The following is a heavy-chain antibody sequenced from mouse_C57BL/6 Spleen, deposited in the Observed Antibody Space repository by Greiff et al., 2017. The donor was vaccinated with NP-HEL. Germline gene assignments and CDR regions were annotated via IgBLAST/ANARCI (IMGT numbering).Heavy chain of an antibody. CDR3: ARHYGYADY. J-gene: IGHJ2*01. V-gene: IGHV5-6*01. CDR2: ISSGGSYT. D-gene: IGHD2-2*01. Sequence: EVKLMESGGDLVKPGGSLKLSCAASGFTFSSYGMSWVRQTPDKRLEWVATISSGGSYTYYPDSVKGRFTISRDNAKNTLYLQMGSLKSEDTAMYYCARHYGYADYWGQGTTLTVSS. CDR1: GFTFSSYG.